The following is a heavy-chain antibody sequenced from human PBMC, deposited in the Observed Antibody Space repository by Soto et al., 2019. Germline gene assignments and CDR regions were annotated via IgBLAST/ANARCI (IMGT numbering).Heavy chain of an antibody. J-gene: IGHJ4*01. CDR1: GCTFSNYV. CDR2: IRSSGDYT. Sequence: GASVRLSRAAYGCTFSNYVMIWVVQAPGKGLEWVSAIRSSGDYTYYVDSVKGRFSISRDNSKNTLFLQMNSLRAEDTAVYYCAKNRSPGGSGPNYFDYWGQGTLVTVSS. CDR3: AKNRSPGGSGPNYFDY. D-gene: IGHD6-19*01. V-gene: IGHV3-23*01.